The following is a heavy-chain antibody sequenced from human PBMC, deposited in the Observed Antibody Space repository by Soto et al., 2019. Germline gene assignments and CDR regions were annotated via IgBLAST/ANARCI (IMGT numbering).Heavy chain of an antibody. CDR1: GYTFTSYY. CDR3: ARGEDSSGYYRDYFDY. J-gene: IGHJ4*02. D-gene: IGHD3-22*01. CDR2: INPSGGST. Sequence: ASVKVSCKASGYTFTSYYMHWVRQAPGQGLEWMGIINPSGGSTSYAQKFQGRVTMTRDTSTSTVYTELSSLRSEDTAVYYCARGEDSSGYYRDYFDYWGQGTLVTVSS. V-gene: IGHV1-46*01.